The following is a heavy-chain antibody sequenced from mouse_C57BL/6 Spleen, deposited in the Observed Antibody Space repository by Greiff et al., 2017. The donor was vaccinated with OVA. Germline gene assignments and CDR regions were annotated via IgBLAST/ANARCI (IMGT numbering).Heavy chain of an antibody. CDR1: GYTFTSYW. Sequence: QVQLQQPGAELVRPGTSVTLSCKASGYTFTSYWMHWVKQRPGQGLEWIGVIDPSDSYTNYNQKFKGKATLTVDTSSSTAYMQLSSLTSEDSAVYYCAGYGSSYGFDYWGQGTTLTVSS. CDR2: IDPSDSYT. V-gene: IGHV1-59*01. CDR3: AGYGSSYGFDY. D-gene: IGHD1-1*01. J-gene: IGHJ2*01.